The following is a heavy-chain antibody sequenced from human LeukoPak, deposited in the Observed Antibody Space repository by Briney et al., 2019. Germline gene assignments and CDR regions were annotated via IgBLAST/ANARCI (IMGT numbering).Heavy chain of an antibody. D-gene: IGHD2-8*01. CDR1: GGSFSGYY. Sequence: SETLSLTCVVYGGSFSGYYWSWIRQPPGKGLEWIGEINHSGSTNYNPSLKSRVTISVDTSKNQFSLKLSSVTAADTAVYYCARGWMIYHYWGQGTLVTVSS. CDR2: INHSGST. CDR3: ARGWMIYHY. J-gene: IGHJ4*02. V-gene: IGHV4-34*01.